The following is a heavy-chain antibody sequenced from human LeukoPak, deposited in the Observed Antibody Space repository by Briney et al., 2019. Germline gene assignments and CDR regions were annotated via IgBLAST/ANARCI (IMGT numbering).Heavy chain of an antibody. D-gene: IGHD4-11*01. CDR3: AKYISDSVDDALDL. J-gene: IGHJ3*01. CDR2: ISDGGAST. V-gene: IGHV3-23*01. CDR1: GFTFSNYA. Sequence: PGGSLRLSCAASGFTFSNYAMSWVRQTPGKGLEWVSGISDGGASTYNADSVDGRFSISRDNSKATLSLEMESLRADDTAVYYCAKYISDSVDDALDLWGQGTVVIVS.